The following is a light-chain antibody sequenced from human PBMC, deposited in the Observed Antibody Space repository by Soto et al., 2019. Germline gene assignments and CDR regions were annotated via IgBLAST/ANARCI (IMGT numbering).Light chain of an antibody. J-gene: IGKJ4*01. CDR1: QSITRY. CDR2: AAS. V-gene: IGKV1-39*01. CDR3: QQSFSTPLT. Sequence: DIQMTQSPSSLSASVGDRVTITCRASQSITRYLNWYQQKPGKAPNLLIYAASSLQSGLPSRFSGCGSGTDFTITLSSQQPEDFSTYYYQQSFSTPLTFGGGTKVEIK.